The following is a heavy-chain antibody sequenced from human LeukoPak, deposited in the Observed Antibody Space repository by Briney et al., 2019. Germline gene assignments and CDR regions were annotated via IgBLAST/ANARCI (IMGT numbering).Heavy chain of an antibody. J-gene: IGHJ4*02. Sequence: ASVKVSCKASGYTFTSYGISWVRQAPGQGLEWMGWISAYNGNTNYAQKLQGRVTMTTDTSTSTAYMELRSLISDDTAVYYCARDPGQYYDILTGYYTPYYFDYWGQGTLVTVSS. V-gene: IGHV1-18*01. CDR2: ISAYNGNT. CDR1: GYTFTSYG. D-gene: IGHD3-9*01. CDR3: ARDPGQYYDILTGYYTPYYFDY.